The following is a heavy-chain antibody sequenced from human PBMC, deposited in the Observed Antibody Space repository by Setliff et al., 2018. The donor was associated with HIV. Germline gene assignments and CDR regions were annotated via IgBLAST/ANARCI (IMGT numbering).Heavy chain of an antibody. CDR1: GGTFSSYA. Sequence: ASVKVSCKASGGTFSSYAISWVRQAPGQGLEWMGYFDPQDGETVYAQKFQGRVTMTEDTSTYTAYMELSGLRSEDTAVYYCAIDMVGGWLRPMPDFWGQGALVTVSS. CDR2: FDPQDGET. J-gene: IGHJ4*02. D-gene: IGHD2-2*01. V-gene: IGHV1-24*01. CDR3: AIDMVGGWLRPMPDF.